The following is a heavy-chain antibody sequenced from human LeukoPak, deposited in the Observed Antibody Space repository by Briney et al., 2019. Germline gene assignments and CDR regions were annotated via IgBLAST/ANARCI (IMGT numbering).Heavy chain of an antibody. Sequence: GGSLRLSCAASGFTFSSYPMSWVRQAPGKGLEWVSGIRGGGGDTFYADSVKGRFTISRDNSKNTLYLQMNSLRAEDTAVYYCAESLGYCSGGSCYYYFDYWGQGTLVTVSS. CDR3: AESLGYCSGGSCYYYFDY. J-gene: IGHJ4*02. V-gene: IGHV3-23*01. D-gene: IGHD2-15*01. CDR1: GFTFSSYP. CDR2: IRGGGGDT.